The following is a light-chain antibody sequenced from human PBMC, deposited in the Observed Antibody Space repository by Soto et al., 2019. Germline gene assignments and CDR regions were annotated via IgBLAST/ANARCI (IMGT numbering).Light chain of an antibody. CDR1: QSISSW. CDR2: DAS. J-gene: IGKJ2*01. V-gene: IGKV1-5*01. Sequence: DIQMTQSPSTLSASVGDRVTITCRASQSISSWLAWYQQKPGKAPKLLIYDASSLESRVPSRFSGSGSGTEFTLTISGLQPDDFATYYCQPYNNYPYTFGQGTKLEIK. CDR3: QPYNNYPYT.